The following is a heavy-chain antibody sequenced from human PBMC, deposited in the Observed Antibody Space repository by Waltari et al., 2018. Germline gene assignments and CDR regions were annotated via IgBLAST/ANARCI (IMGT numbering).Heavy chain of an antibody. J-gene: IGHJ4*02. D-gene: IGHD7-27*01. CDR1: GGSFSGYY. Sequence: QVQLQQWGAGLLKPSETLSLTCAVYGGSFSGYYWSWIRQPPGQGLEWIGEINHSGITNYDPSLKSRVTISVDTSKNQFSLKLSAVTAADTAVYYCSRLTGDKFRSGYWGQGTLVTVSS. CDR3: SRLTGDKFRSGY. CDR2: INHSGIT. V-gene: IGHV4-34*01.